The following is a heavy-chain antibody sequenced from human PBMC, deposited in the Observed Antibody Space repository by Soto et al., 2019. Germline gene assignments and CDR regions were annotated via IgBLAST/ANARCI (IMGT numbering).Heavy chain of an antibody. CDR1: GASIISSNW. CDR3: ARLGPGATAVTTGAAFDF. Sequence: QVQLQESGPGLVKPSGTLSLTCAVSGASIISSNWWSWVRQPPGKGLEWIGEIFHSGTTNYSPSLKSRVTISLDNSRTKFSLNLFSVTAADTAVYYCARLGPGATAVTTGAAFDFWGQGTMVTVSS. V-gene: IGHV4-4*02. D-gene: IGHD4-17*01. CDR2: IFHSGTT. J-gene: IGHJ3*01.